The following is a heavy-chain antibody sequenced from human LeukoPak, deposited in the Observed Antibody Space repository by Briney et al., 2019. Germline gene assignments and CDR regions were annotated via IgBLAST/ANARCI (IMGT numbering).Heavy chain of an antibody. V-gene: IGHV3-23*01. CDR2: ISGTGGNT. Sequence: GGSLRLSCAVSGFSFSNYAMSWVRQFPGKGLEWVSGISGTGGNTYYADSVKGRFTISRDNSKNTLYLQMNILRAEDTAVYYCAKERKLLPFDCWGQGTLVTVSS. J-gene: IGHJ4*02. D-gene: IGHD4-23*01. CDR3: AKERKLLPFDC. CDR1: GFSFSNYA.